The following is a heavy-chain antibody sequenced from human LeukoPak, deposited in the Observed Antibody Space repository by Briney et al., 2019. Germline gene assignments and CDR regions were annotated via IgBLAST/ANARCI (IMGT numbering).Heavy chain of an antibody. D-gene: IGHD6-13*01. V-gene: IGHV1-69*05. J-gene: IGHJ4*02. CDR3: ARGPYSSSWYDY. CDR1: GGTFSSYA. CDR2: IIPIFGTA. Sequence: SVKVSCKASGGTFSSYAISWVRQAPGQGLEWMEGIIPIFGTANYAQKFQGRVTITTDESTSTAYMELSSLRSEDTAVYYCARGPYSSSWYDYWGQGTLVTVSS.